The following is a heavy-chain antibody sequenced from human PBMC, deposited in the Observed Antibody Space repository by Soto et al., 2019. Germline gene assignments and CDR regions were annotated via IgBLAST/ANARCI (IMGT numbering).Heavy chain of an antibody. V-gene: IGHV1-69*13. CDR2: IIPIFGTA. J-gene: IGHJ4*02. D-gene: IGHD5-18*01. Sequence: GASVKVSCKASGGTFSSYAISWVRQAPGQGLEWMGGIIPIFGTANYAQKFQGRVTITADESTSTAYMELSSLRSEDTAVYYCARPDTAMVYSYWGQGTLVPVSS. CDR1: GGTFSSYA. CDR3: ARPDTAMVYSY.